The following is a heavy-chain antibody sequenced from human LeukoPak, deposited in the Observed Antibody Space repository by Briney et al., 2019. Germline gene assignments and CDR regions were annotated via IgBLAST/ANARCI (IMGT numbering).Heavy chain of an antibody. CDR1: GFTFSSYA. J-gene: IGHJ4*02. CDR2: ISGSGGDT. Sequence: GGSLRLSCAASGFTFSSYAMNWVRQAPGKGLEWVSTISGSGGDTYYADSVKGRFTISRDNAKNSLYLQMNSLRAEDTAVYYCARGSAYYYDSSGYCHFDYWGQGTLVTVSS. D-gene: IGHD3-22*01. CDR3: ARGSAYYYDSSGYCHFDY. V-gene: IGHV3-21*01.